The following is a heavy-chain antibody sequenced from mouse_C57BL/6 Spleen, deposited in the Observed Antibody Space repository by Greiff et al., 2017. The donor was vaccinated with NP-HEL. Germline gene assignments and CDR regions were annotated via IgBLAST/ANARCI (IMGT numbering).Heavy chain of an antibody. CDR3: ARDSFPCWFAY. J-gene: IGHJ3*01. V-gene: IGHV5-17*01. CDR1: GFTFSDYG. Sequence: EVMLVESGGGLVKPGGSLKLSCAASGFTFSDYGMHWVRQAPEKGLEWVAYISSGSSTIYYADTVKGRFTISRDNAKNTLFLQMTSLRSEDTAMYYCARDSFPCWFAYWGQGTLVTVSA. CDR2: ISSGSSTI.